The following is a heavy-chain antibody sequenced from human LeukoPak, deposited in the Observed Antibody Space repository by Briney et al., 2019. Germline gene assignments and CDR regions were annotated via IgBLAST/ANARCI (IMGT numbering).Heavy chain of an antibody. CDR1: GGSISSYY. J-gene: IGHJ6*03. V-gene: IGHV4-59*12. D-gene: IGHD2-15*01. Sequence: SETLSLTCTVSGGSISSYYWSWIRQPPGKGLEWIGDMYYSGSTNYNPSLKSRVTISVDTSKNQFSLKLSSVTAADTAVYYCARRRRYCSGGSCDHYYYYMDVWGKGTTVTISS. CDR3: ARRRRYCSGGSCDHYYYYMDV. CDR2: MYYSGST.